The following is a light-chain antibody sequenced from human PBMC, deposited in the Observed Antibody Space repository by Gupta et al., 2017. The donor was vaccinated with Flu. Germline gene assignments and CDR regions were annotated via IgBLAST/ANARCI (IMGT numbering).Light chain of an antibody. Sequence: DIQMTQPPSTLSASVGDRVTITCRASQSISNWLAWYQQKPGKVPKLLIYQASSLESGVPSRFSGSGSGTEFTLTISSLQPDDVATYYCQRYDSLWTCGQGTRVEIK. CDR1: QSISNW. J-gene: IGKJ1*01. CDR2: QAS. CDR3: QRYDSLWT. V-gene: IGKV1-5*03.